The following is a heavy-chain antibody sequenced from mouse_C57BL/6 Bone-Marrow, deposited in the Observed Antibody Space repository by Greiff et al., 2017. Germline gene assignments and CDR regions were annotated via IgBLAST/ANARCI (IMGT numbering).Heavy chain of an antibody. CDR3: ARRDVLDY. V-gene: IGHV1-59*01. CDR1: GYTFTSYW. Sequence: VQLQQPGAELVRPGTSVKLSCKASGYTFTSYWMHWVKQRPGQGLEWIGVIDPSDSYTNYNQKFKGKATLTVDTSSSTAYIQLSSLTSEDSAVYYCARRDVLDYWGQGTTLTVSS. D-gene: IGHD3-3*01. CDR2: IDPSDSYT. J-gene: IGHJ2*01.